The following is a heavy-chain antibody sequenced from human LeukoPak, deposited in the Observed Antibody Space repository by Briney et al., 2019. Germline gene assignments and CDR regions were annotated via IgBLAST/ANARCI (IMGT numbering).Heavy chain of an antibody. CDR1: GGSFSGYY. CDR2: INHSGST. V-gene: IGHV4-34*01. Sequence: SETLSLTCAVYGGSFSGYYWSWIRQPPGKGLEWIGEINHSGSTNYNPSLKSRVTISVDTSKIQFSLKLSSVTAADTAVYYCARGRTTMVRGVLRALVDYWGQGTLVTVSS. CDR3: ARGRTTMVRGVLRALVDY. D-gene: IGHD3-10*01. J-gene: IGHJ4*02.